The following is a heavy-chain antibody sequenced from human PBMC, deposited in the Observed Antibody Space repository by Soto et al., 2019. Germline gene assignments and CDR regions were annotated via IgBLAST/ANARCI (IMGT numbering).Heavy chain of an antibody. V-gene: IGHV1-69*12. CDR2: IIHIFGTA. J-gene: IGHJ5*02. CDR1: AGTFSSYA. CDR3: ARDDESAKAGFDP. Sequence: QVQLVQSGAEVKKPGSSVKVSCKASAGTFSSYAISWVRQAPGQGLEWMGGIIHIFGTANYAQKFQGRVTITAAESTSTAYMELSSLRSEDTAVYYCARDDESAKAGFDPWGQGTLVTVSS.